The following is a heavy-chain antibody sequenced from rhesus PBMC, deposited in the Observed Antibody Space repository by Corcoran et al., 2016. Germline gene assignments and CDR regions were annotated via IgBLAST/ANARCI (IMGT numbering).Heavy chain of an antibody. CDR1: GGSLSSDH. CDR2: VSGSIGST. J-gene: IGHJ4*01. Sequence: QLQLQESGPGLVKPSETLSLTCAVSGGSLSSDHWSWIRPPPGKGLEWIGHVSGSIGSTDYNPSLKSRVTISTDTSKNQFSLKLNSVTAADTAVYYCARVYGYNSLDYWGQGVLVTVSS. CDR3: ARVYGYNSLDY. D-gene: IGHD1-44*01. V-gene: IGHV4-173*01.